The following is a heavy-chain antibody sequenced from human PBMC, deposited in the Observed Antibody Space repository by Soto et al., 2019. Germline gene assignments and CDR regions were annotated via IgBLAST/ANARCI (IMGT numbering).Heavy chain of an antibody. J-gene: IGHJ6*02. CDR3: AADRSVAGTGPYYYYGMDV. CDR1: GFTFTSSA. CDR2: IVVGSGNT. V-gene: IGHV1-58*01. Sequence: SVKVSCKASGFTFTSSAVQWVRQARGQRLEWIGWIVVGSGNTNYAQKFQERVTITRDMSTSTAYMELSSLRSEDTAVYYCAADRSVAGTGPYYYYGMDVWGQGTTVTLS. D-gene: IGHD6-19*01.